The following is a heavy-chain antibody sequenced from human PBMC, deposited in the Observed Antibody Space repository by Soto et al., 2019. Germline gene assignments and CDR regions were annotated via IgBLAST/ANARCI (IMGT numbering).Heavy chain of an antibody. CDR2: ISSSGSTI. J-gene: IGHJ6*02. Sequence: GGSLRLSCAASGFTFSSYEMNWVRQAPGKGLEWVSYISSSGSTIYYADSVKGRFTISRDNAKNSLYLQMNSLRAEDTAVYYCARAVPMVRGVIKYYYYYGMDVWGQGTTVTVSS. V-gene: IGHV3-48*03. D-gene: IGHD3-10*01. CDR1: GFTFSSYE. CDR3: ARAVPMVRGVIKYYYYYGMDV.